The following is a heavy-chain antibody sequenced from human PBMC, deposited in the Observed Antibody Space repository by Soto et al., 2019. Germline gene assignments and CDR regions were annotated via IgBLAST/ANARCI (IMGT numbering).Heavy chain of an antibody. J-gene: IGHJ4*02. CDR1: GFTFSSYA. Sequence: GGSLRLSCAASGFTFSSYAMHWVRQAPGKGLEWVAVISYDGSNKYYADSVKGRFTISRDNSKNTLYLQMNSLRAEDTAVYYCAREGYYDFWSGYYHYWGQGTLVTVSS. CDR3: AREGYYDFWSGYYHY. CDR2: ISYDGSNK. V-gene: IGHV3-30-3*01. D-gene: IGHD3-3*01.